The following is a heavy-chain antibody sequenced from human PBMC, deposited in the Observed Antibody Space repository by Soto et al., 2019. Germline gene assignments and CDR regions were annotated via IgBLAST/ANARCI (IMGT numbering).Heavy chain of an antibody. Sequence: QVQLQQWGAGLLKPSETLSLTCAVYRGPFSGYYWSWIRRPPGKGLEWIGEINHSGSTNYNPSLKSRVTISVDTSKNQFSLKLSSVTAADTAMYYCARGDLKTDYWGQGTLVTVSS. CDR2: INHSGST. V-gene: IGHV4-34*01. J-gene: IGHJ4*02. CDR3: ARGDLKTDY. CDR1: RGPFSGYY.